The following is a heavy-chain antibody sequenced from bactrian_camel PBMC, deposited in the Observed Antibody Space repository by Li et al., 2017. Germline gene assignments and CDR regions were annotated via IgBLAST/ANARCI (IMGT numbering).Heavy chain of an antibody. CDR1: GYSGRC. D-gene: IGHD1*01. V-gene: IGHV3S53*01. CDR2: LDSDGIT. Sequence: HVQLVESGGGSVEAGGSLTLSCAVSGYSGRCMGWFRQVPGQKREGVAGLDSDGITAYANSVKGRFTISQDNAKNTLYLQMNSLKPEDTAMYYCASSQALAACDNPLAYRYWGQGTQVTVS. CDR3: ASSQALAACDNPLAYRY. J-gene: IGHJ4*01.